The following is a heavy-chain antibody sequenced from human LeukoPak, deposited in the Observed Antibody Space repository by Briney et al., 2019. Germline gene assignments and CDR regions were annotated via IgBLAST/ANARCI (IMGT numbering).Heavy chain of an antibody. Sequence: SETLSLTCTVSGGSINGYHWSWVRQPPEKGLEWLSYIYYTGTTRYNPSLKSRVTISLDTSKNQFSLKLTSVTAADTAVYYCARGPDDFDYWGQGILVTVSS. J-gene: IGHJ4*02. V-gene: IGHV4-59*01. CDR2: IYYTGTT. CDR3: ARGPDDFDY. CDR1: GGSINGYH.